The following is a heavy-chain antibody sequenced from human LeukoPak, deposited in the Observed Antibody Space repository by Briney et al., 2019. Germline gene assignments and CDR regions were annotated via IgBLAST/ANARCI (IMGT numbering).Heavy chain of an antibody. J-gene: IGHJ4*02. D-gene: IGHD6-19*01. Sequence: PGTSLRLSCAASGFTFSDYYMSWIRQAPGKGLEWVSYISSSSSYTNYADSVKGRFTISRDNAKNSLYLQMNSLRAEDTAVYYCARGGSSGCDYWGQGTLVTVSS. CDR3: ARGGSSGCDY. CDR2: ISSSSSYT. CDR1: GFTFSDYY. V-gene: IGHV3-11*06.